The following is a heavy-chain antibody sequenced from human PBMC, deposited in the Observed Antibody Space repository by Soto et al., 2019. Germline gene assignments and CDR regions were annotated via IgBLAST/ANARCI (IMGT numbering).Heavy chain of an antibody. D-gene: IGHD4-4*01. CDR3: AREGLLTTFHYFGMDL. CDR1: GYTLTTYG. J-gene: IGHJ6*02. CDR2: MNTNTGNA. Sequence: QVQLVQSGPEVQKPGASVKVSCKASGYTLTTYGISWVRQAPGQGLEWMGWMNTNTGNAHYAPDFQASFTRTEYTSTGKAYMELRSLRSDDTAVYYFAREGLLTTFHYFGMDLWGQGTTVTVSS. V-gene: IGHV1-18*01.